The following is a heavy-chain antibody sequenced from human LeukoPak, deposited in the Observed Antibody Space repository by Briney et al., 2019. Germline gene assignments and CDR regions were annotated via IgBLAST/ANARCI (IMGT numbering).Heavy chain of an antibody. J-gene: IGHJ5*02. Sequence: ASVKVSCKASGYTFTSYAMHWVRQAPGQRLEWMGWSNAGNGNTKYSQEFQGRVTITRDTSASTAYMELSSLRSDDTAVYYCARTGIAAAGTYNWFDPWGQGTLVTVSS. CDR2: SNAGNGNT. D-gene: IGHD6-13*01. CDR1: GYTFTSYA. CDR3: ARTGIAAAGTYNWFDP. V-gene: IGHV1-3*02.